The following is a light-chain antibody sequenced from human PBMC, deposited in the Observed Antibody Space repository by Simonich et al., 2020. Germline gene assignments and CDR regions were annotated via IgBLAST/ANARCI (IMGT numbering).Light chain of an antibody. J-gene: IGKJ3*01. CDR1: QSVSSN. CDR3: QQRSNWPPIFT. V-gene: IGKV3-15*01. Sequence: EIVMTQSPATLSVSPGERATLSCRASQSVSSNLAWYQPKPGQAPRLLIYGASTRATGIPARFSGSGSGTEFTLTISSLQSEDFAVYYCQQRSNWPPIFTFGPGTKVDIK. CDR2: GAS.